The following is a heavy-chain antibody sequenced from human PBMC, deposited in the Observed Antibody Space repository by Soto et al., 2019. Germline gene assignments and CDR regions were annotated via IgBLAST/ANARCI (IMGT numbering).Heavy chain of an antibody. D-gene: IGHD2-2*01. Sequence: ASVKVSCKASGGAFSSYTISWVRQAPGQGLEWMGRIIPILGIANYAQKFQGRVTITADKSTSTAYMELSSLRSEDTAVYYCARGGCSSTSCSLDWFDPWGQGTLVTVSS. V-gene: IGHV1-69*02. CDR2: IIPILGIA. CDR3: ARGGCSSTSCSLDWFDP. J-gene: IGHJ5*02. CDR1: GGAFSSYT.